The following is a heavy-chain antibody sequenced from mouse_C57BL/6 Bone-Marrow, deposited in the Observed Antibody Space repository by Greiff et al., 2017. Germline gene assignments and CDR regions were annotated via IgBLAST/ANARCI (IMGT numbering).Heavy chain of an antibody. CDR3: AREGPYAWFAY. CDR2: INPNNGGT. J-gene: IGHJ3*01. V-gene: IGHV1-26*01. CDR1: GYTFTDYY. D-gene: IGHD6-5*01. Sequence: EVQLQQSGPELVKPGASVKISCTASGYTFTDYYMNWVKQSHGKSLEWIGDINPNNGGTSYNQKFKGKATLTVDKSSSTAYMELRSLTSEDSAVYDCAREGPYAWFAYWGQGTLVTVSA.